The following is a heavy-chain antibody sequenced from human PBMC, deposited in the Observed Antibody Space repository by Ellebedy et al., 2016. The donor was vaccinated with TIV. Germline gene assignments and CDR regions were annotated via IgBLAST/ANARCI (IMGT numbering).Heavy chain of an antibody. V-gene: IGHV4-59*01. CDR3: ARGYSYGGFYYGMEV. D-gene: IGHD5-12*01. CDR1: GGSINSNY. Sequence: SETLSLXXPVSGGSINSNYWSWTRQPPGKGLEWIGYIYNSGRTNYNPSLKSRVTISADTSKNQFSLKLSSVTAADTAVYYCARGYSYGGFYYGMEVWGQGTTVIVSS. CDR2: IYNSGRT. J-gene: IGHJ6*02.